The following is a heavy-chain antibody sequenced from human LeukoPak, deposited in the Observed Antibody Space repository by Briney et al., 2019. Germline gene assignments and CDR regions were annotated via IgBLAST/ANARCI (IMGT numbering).Heavy chain of an antibody. Sequence: GGSLRLSCAASGFTFSPYSMNWVRQAPGKGLEWVSYISSGSSTIYYADSVKGRFTISRDNAKNSLYLQMNSLRAEDTAVYYCSRRSRDGYDFDYWGQGTLVTVSS. CDR1: GFTFSPYS. D-gene: IGHD5-24*01. CDR2: ISSGSSTI. J-gene: IGHJ4*02. V-gene: IGHV3-48*01. CDR3: SRRSRDGYDFDY.